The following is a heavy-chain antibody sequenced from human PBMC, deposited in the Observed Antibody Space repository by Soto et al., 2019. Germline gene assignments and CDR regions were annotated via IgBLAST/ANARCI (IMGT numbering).Heavy chain of an antibody. CDR2: IYYSGST. Sequence: QLQLQESGPGLVKPSETLSLTCTVSGGSISSSSYYWGWIRQPPGKGLEWIGSIYYSGSTYYNPSLKSRVTISVDTSKNQFSLKLSSVTAADTAVYYCASDKTFRGYSSSWSRADAFDIWGQGTMVTVSS. D-gene: IGHD6-13*01. CDR3: ASDKTFRGYSSSWSRADAFDI. J-gene: IGHJ3*02. CDR1: GGSISSSSYY. V-gene: IGHV4-39*01.